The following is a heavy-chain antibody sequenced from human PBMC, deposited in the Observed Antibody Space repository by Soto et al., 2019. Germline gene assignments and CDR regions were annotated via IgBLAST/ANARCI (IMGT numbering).Heavy chain of an antibody. Sequence: GGSLRLSCAASGFTFSSYWMSWVRQAPGKGLEWVANIKQDGSEKYYVDSVKGRFTISRDNAKNSLYLQMNSLRAEDTAVYYCARARGGGSMVRGVIITIPDYWGQGTLVTVSS. CDR3: ARARGGGSMVRGVIITIPDY. CDR1: GFTFSSYW. D-gene: IGHD3-10*01. CDR2: IKQDGSEK. J-gene: IGHJ4*02. V-gene: IGHV3-7*04.